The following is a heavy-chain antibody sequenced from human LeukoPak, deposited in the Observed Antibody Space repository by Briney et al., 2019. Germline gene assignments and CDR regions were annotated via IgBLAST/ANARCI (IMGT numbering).Heavy chain of an antibody. J-gene: IGHJ6*02. CDR2: IRYDGSNK. Sequence: GGSLRLSCAASGFTFSSYGMHWVRQAPGKGLEWVAFIRYDGSNKDYADSVKGRFTISRDNSKNTLNLQMNSLRAEDTAVYYCAKTTAAGEGYYYYGMDVWGQGTTVTVSS. CDR3: AKTTAAGEGYYYYGMDV. V-gene: IGHV3-30*02. D-gene: IGHD6-13*01. CDR1: GFTFSSYG.